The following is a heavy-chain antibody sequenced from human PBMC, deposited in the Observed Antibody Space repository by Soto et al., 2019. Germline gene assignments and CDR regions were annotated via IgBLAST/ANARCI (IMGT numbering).Heavy chain of an antibody. D-gene: IGHD2-15*01. CDR2: IWYDGSNK. CDR1: GFTFSSYG. CDR3: ARDRDRFSFYYYGMDV. V-gene: IGHV3-33*01. Sequence: QVQLVESGGGVVQPGRSLRLSCAASGFTFSSYGMHWVRQAPGKGLEWVAVIWYDGSNKYYADSVKGRFTISRDNSKNKLYLQMNSLRAEDTAVYYCARDRDRFSFYYYGMDVWGQGTTVTVSS. J-gene: IGHJ6*02.